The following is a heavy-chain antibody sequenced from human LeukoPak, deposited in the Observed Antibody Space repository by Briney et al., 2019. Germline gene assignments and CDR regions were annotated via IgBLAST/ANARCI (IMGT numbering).Heavy chain of an antibody. CDR2: IILNNGAT. CDR3: ATDGGNHNFDY. D-gene: IGHD1-14*01. CDR1: GFTFTDYY. J-gene: IGHJ4*02. Sequence: ASVKVSCKASGFTFTDYYLHWVRQAPGQGLEWMGRIILNNGATNYAQKLQGRVTLARDTSISTAYMELSRQTSDDTAVYYCATDGGNHNFDYWGRGTLVTVSS. V-gene: IGHV1-2*06.